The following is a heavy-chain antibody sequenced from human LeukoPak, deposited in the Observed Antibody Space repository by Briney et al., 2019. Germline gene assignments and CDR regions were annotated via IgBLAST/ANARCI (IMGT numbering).Heavy chain of an antibody. Sequence: SDTVSLTCAVCGGSISSSNWWSWARPPPGKGLEGIGEIYHSGSTNYNPSLKSRVTISVDKSQNQFSLKLSSVTAADTAVYYCASGKRITMVRGVTGDYYYGMDVWGKGTTVTVSS. CDR1: GGSISSSNW. V-gene: IGHV4-4*02. CDR3: ASGKRITMVRGVTGDYYYGMDV. J-gene: IGHJ6*04. D-gene: IGHD3-10*01. CDR2: IYHSGST.